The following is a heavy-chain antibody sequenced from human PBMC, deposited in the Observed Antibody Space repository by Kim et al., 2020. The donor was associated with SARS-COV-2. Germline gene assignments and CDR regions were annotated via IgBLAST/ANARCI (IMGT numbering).Heavy chain of an antibody. CDR2: ISSSGSTI. CDR1: GFTFSSYE. CDR3: ARELAWDDSSGYGGSMSVGATAFDI. Sequence: GGSLRLSCAASGFTFSSYEMNWVRQAPGKGLEWVSYISSSGSTIYYADSVKGRFTISRDNAKNSLYLQMNSLRAEDTAVYYCARELAWDDSSGYGGSMSVGATAFDIWGQGTMVTVSS. V-gene: IGHV3-48*03. J-gene: IGHJ3*02. D-gene: IGHD3-22*01.